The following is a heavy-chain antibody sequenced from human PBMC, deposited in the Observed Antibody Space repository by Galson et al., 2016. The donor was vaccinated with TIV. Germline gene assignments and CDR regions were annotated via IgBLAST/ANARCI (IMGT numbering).Heavy chain of an antibody. CDR2: ITDDGSDT. V-gene: IGHV3-74*01. CDR1: GFTFRSSA. D-gene: IGHD1-14*01. Sequence: LRLSCAASGFTFRSSAMYWVRQVPGKGLMWVSRITDDGSDTVYADSVRGRFTISRDNAMDTLYLQMDSLRAEDTGVYYCTRDEPSYNYVLDVWGQGTTVTVSS. CDR3: TRDEPSYNYVLDV. J-gene: IGHJ6*02.